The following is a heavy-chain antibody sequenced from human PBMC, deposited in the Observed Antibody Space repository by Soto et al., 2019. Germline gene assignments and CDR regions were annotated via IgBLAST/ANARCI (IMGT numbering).Heavy chain of an antibody. CDR3: ARRKGYSPGCFDY. CDR2: ISWDDGK. J-gene: IGHJ4*02. CDR1: GFSLSTGGEG. Sequence: QITLKESGPTLVKPTQTLTLTCTFSGFSLSTGGEGVGWIRRPPGKALEGLALISWDDGKRYSQSLKRRLHIGMDTSKNQVILKRTFMDPVATTTYHCARRKGYSPGCFDYWGQGTLSNVSS. V-gene: IGHV2-5*02. D-gene: IGHD5-18*01.